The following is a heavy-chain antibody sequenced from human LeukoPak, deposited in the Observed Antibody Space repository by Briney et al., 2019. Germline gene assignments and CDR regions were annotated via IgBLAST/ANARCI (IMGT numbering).Heavy chain of an antibody. V-gene: IGHV1-2*02. Sequence: ASVKVSCKASGYTFTDYYVRWVRQAPGQGLEWMGWIDPNSGGTNYAQRFQGRVTMTRDTSVSTAYMELSRLRSDDTAVYYCARVIDGSSWFLNGLVYWGQGSLVTVSS. CDR2: IDPNSGGT. D-gene: IGHD6-13*01. CDR1: GYTFTDYY. CDR3: ARVIDGSSWFLNGLVY. J-gene: IGHJ4*02.